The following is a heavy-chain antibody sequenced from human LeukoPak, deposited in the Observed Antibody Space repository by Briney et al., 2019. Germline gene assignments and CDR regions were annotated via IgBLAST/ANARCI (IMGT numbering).Heavy chain of an antibody. D-gene: IGHD6-6*01. CDR1: GFTFSSYS. J-gene: IGHJ4*02. CDR3: ARDHIDYSSSIFDC. Sequence: GGSLRLSCAASGFTFSSYSMNWVRQAPGKGLEWVSSISSSSSYIYYADSVKGRFTISRDNAKNSLYLQMNSLRAEDTAVYYCARDHIDYSSSIFDCWGQGTLVTVSP. CDR2: ISSSSSYI. V-gene: IGHV3-21*01.